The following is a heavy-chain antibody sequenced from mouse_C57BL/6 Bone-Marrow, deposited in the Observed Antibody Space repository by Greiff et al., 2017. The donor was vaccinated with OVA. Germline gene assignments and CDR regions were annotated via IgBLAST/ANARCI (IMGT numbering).Heavy chain of an antibody. V-gene: IGHV1-26*01. CDR2: INPNNGGT. CDR1: GYTFTDYY. Sequence: VQLQQSGPELVKPGASVKISCKASGYTFTDYYMNWVKQSHGKSLEWIGDINPNNGGTSYNQKFKGKATLTVDKSSSTAYMELRSLTSEDSAVYYCERLGIYYDGSPWFAYWGQGTLVTVSA. J-gene: IGHJ3*01. D-gene: IGHD1-1*01. CDR3: ERLGIYYDGSPWFAY.